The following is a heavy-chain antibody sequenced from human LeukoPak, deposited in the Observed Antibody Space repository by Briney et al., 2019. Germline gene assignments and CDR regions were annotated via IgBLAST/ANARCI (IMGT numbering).Heavy chain of an antibody. CDR1: GFTFTSSA. J-gene: IGHJ4*02. D-gene: IGHD3-22*01. CDR3: AAIFHGSSGYYFPWSYYFDY. CDR2: IVVGSGNT. V-gene: IGHV1-58*01. Sequence: EASVKVSCKASGFTFTSSAVQWVRQARGQRLEWIGWIVVGSGNTNYAQKFQERVTITRDMSTSTAYMELSSLRSEDTAVYYCAAIFHGSSGYYFPWSYYFDYWGQGTLVTVSS.